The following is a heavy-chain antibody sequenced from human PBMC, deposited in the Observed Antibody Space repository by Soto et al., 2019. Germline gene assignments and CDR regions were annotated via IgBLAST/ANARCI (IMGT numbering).Heavy chain of an antibody. Sequence: QVHLVQSGAEVKKSGSSVRVSCTASGGTFTNDAISWVRQAPGHGLEWLGRIIPFFGTPDYSQSFQGRLTITADESTGTAYMDLRSLRSDDTAVYYCASEVVTDTTLGYFDFWGQGTLVTVSS. J-gene: IGHJ4*02. D-gene: IGHD2-21*02. V-gene: IGHV1-69*01. CDR1: GGTFTNDA. CDR3: ASEVVTDTTLGYFDF. CDR2: IIPFFGTP.